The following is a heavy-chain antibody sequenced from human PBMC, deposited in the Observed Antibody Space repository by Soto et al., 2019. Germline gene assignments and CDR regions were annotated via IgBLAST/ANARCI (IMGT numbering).Heavy chain of an antibody. CDR3: ASHGYSSSFYYGMDV. Sequence: GEALKISCKGSGYSCTSYWISWVRQMPGKGLEWMGRIDPSDSYTNYSPSFQGHVTISADKSIGTAYLQWSSLKASDTAMYYCASHGYSSSFYYGMDVWGQGTTVTVSS. CDR2: IDPSDSYT. D-gene: IGHD6-13*01. J-gene: IGHJ6*02. CDR1: GYSCTSYW. V-gene: IGHV5-10-1*01.